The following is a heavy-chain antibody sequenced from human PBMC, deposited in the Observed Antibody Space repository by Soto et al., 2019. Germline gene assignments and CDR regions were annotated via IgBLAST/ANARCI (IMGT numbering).Heavy chain of an antibody. J-gene: IGHJ6*02. CDR3: ARGHRRGVTTIVDYYYYGMDV. Sequence: PSETLSLTCAVYGGSFSGYYWSWIRQPPGKGLEWIGEINHSGSTNYNPSLKSRVTISVDTSKNQFSLKLSSVTAADTAVYYCARGHRRGVTTIVDYYYYGMDVWGQGTTVT. D-gene: IGHD4-4*01. CDR1: GGSFSGYY. CDR2: INHSGST. V-gene: IGHV4-34*01.